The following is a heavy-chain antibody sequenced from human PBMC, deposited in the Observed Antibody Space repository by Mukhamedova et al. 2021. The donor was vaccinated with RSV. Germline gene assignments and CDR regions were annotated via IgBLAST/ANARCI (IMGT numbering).Heavy chain of an antibody. V-gene: IGHV3-53*01. CDR3: ARGEAYSSSTD. D-gene: IGHD6-6*01. CDR2: IYSGGST. J-gene: IGHJ4*02. Sequence: GKGLEWVSVIYSGGSTYYADSVKGRFTISRDNSKNTLYLQMNSLRAEDTAVYYCARGEAYSSSTDWGQGTRVTVSS.